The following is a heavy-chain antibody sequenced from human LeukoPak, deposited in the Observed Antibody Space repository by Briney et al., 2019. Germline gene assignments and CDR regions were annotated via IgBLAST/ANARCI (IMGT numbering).Heavy chain of an antibody. J-gene: IGHJ4*02. CDR3: AKVDSGNYYYFDN. CDR1: GFTFSRYA. D-gene: IGHD1-26*01. Sequence: GGSLRLSCAASGFTFSRYAMSWDRQAPGTGLEWVSAVSGSGGSTYYADSVKGRFTIYRDNSKNTLYLQMNSLRVEDTAIYYCAKVDSGNYYYFDNWGQGTLVTVSS. V-gene: IGHV3-23*01. CDR2: VSGSGGST.